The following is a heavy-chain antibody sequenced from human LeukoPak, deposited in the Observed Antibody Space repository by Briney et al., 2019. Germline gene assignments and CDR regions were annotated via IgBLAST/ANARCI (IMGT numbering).Heavy chain of an antibody. J-gene: IGHJ3*01. CDR3: GRDPNGDYVGAFEF. Sequence: GGSLRLSCVGSGFMFSRFGLIWVRQAPGKGLEWVSGIHGNGEATYYGDSVKGRFTISRDNSKSTLYLQMNSLRVEDTAEYFCGRDPNGDYVGAFEFWGQGTKVTVSS. V-gene: IGHV3-23*01. CDR1: GFMFSRFG. CDR2: IHGNGEAT. D-gene: IGHD3-16*01.